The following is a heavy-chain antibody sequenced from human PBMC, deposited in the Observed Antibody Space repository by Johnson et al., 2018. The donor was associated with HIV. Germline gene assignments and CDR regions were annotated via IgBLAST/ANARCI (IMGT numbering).Heavy chain of an antibody. J-gene: IGHJ3*02. CDR2: ISGSGGST. Sequence: EVQLVESGGGLIQPGGSLRLYCAASGFTVSASSMICVRQAPGEGLKWVSAISGSGGSTYYADSVKGRFTISRDNSKNTLYLQMNSLKTEDTAVYYCTTDVRPKYRHYAFDIWGQGTMVTVSS. V-gene: IGHV3-23*04. CDR3: TTDVRPKYRHYAFDI. CDR1: GFTVSASS. D-gene: IGHD3-10*02.